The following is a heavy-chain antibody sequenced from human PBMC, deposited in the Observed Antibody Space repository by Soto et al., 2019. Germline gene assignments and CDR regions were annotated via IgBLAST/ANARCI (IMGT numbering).Heavy chain of an antibody. CDR3: ARGGYSSTWSNLLDRSGLDV. D-gene: IGHD6-13*01. Sequence: QVQLVQSGAEAKKPGSSVKVSCKTPGGTFSSYAISWVRQAPGQGLEWMGGIVPLCRTTNYAQKFQGRVTITADTSTYTVDMELSGLRSGDTAVYYCARGGYSSTWSNLLDRSGLDVWGQGTTVTVSS. J-gene: IGHJ6*02. CDR2: IVPLCRTT. V-gene: IGHV1-69*06. CDR1: GGTFSSYA.